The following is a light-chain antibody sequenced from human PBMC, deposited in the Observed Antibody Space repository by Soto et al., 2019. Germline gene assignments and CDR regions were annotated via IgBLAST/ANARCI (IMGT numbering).Light chain of an antibody. V-gene: IGKV1-39*01. J-gene: IGKJ1*01. CDR3: QQSYSTTST. CDR1: QSISSY. CDR2: AAS. Sequence: DIQMTQSPSSLSAPVGDRVTITCRASQSISSYLNWYQQKPGKAPKLLIYAASSLQSGVPSRFSGSGSGTDFTLTISSLQPEDFATYYCQQSYSTTSTFGQGTKVDI.